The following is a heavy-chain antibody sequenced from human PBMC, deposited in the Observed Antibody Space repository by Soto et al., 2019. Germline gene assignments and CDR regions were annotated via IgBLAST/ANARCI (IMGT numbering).Heavy chain of an antibody. CDR3: AKSGPSYYEY. D-gene: IGHD3-10*01. Sequence: GGSLRLSCAASGFTFSSYGMSWVRQAPGKGLEWVSTIDNRGETTYYADSVKGRFTISRDNSKDTLYLQMNTLRAEDTAVYYCAKSGPSYYEYWGQGTLVTVSS. CDR2: IDNRGETT. CDR1: GFTFSSYG. J-gene: IGHJ4*02. V-gene: IGHV3-23*01.